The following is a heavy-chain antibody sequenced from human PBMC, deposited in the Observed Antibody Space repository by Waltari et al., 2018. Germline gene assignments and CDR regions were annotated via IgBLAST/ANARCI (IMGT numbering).Heavy chain of an antibody. CDR1: GFTFISYT. J-gene: IGHJ5*02. Sequence: EEQLVESGGDLFKPGGSLRLSFPGSGFTFISYTMNWGLRGPGKGREWVSSNSSTGHYIYYAGAVRGRFTISRDNANNSLYLQMNNLRADDTAIYYCARGFWFTTVTTFTWFDPWGQGTLVTVSS. CDR3: ARGFWFTTVTTFTWFDP. CDR2: NSSTGHYI. V-gene: IGHV3-21*01. D-gene: IGHD4-17*01.